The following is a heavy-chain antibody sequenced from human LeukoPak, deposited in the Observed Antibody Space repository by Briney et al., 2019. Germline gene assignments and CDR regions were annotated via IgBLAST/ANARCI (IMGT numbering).Heavy chain of an antibody. CDR3: ARDIASTRMDV. V-gene: IGHV3-33*08. CDR1: GFTFSNYA. CDR2: IWYDGSNE. D-gene: IGHD2-15*01. J-gene: IGHJ6*02. Sequence: PGGSLRLSCAASGFTFSNYAMSWVRQAPGKGLEWVAVIWYDGSNEYFADSVKGRFTISRDNSKNILYLQMNSLRAEDTAVYYCARDIASTRMDVWGQGTTVSVSS.